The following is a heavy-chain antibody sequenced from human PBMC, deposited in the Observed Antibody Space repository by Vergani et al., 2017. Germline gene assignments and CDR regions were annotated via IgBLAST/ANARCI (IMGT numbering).Heavy chain of an antibody. V-gene: IGHV4-61*08. D-gene: IGHD3-22*01. Sequence: VQLQESGPGLVKPSQTLSLTCTVSGGSISSGGYYWSWIRQPPGKGLEWIGYIYYSGSTNYNPSLKSRVTISVETYKNQFSLKLSSVTAADTAVYYCARVDSSGYYSFYYWGQGTLVTVSS. CDR2: IYYSGST. CDR3: ARVDSSGYYSFYY. CDR1: GGSISSGGYY. J-gene: IGHJ4*02.